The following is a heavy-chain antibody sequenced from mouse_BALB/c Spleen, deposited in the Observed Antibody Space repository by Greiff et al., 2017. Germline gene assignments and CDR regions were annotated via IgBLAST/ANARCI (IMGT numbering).Heavy chain of an antibody. CDR1: GYTFTNYW. V-gene: IGHV1-63*02. J-gene: IGHJ4*01. D-gene: IGHD2-10*01. CDR2: IYPGGGYT. Sequence: QVQLKQSGAELVRPGTSVKISCKASGYTFTNYWLGWVKQRPGHGLEWIGDIYPGGGYTNYNEKFKGKATLTADTSSSTAYMQLSSLTSEDSAVYFCASYYGNYDAMDYWGQGTSVTVSS. CDR3: ASYYGNYDAMDY.